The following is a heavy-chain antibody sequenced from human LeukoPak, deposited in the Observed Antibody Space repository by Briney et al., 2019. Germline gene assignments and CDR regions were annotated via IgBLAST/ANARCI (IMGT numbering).Heavy chain of an antibody. J-gene: IGHJ4*02. V-gene: IGHV1-18*01. D-gene: IGHD3-10*01. CDR3: ARDRMILGVPFDY. Sequence: ASVKVSCKASGYTFTSYTINRVRQAPGQGLEWMGWISVHNGNTKYAQKLQGRVTLTTDTSTSTAYMELRSLRSDDTAVYYCARDRMILGVPFDYWGQGTLVTVSS. CDR1: GYTFTSYT. CDR2: ISVHNGNT.